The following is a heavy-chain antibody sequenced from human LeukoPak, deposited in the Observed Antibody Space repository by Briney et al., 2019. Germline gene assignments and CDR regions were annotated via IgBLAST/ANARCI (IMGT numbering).Heavy chain of an antibody. CDR1: EFTFSAYA. Sequence: PGRSLRLSCAASEFTFSAYAMSWVRQAPGKGLNWVSTISGSGGSTYYADSVKGRYTISRDNSKNTLYLQMNSLRAEDTAVYYCARSGGYSDYYYYYMDVWGKGTTVTVSS. CDR3: ARSGGYSDYYYYYMDV. J-gene: IGHJ6*03. D-gene: IGHD3-22*01. CDR2: ISGSGGST. V-gene: IGHV3-23*01.